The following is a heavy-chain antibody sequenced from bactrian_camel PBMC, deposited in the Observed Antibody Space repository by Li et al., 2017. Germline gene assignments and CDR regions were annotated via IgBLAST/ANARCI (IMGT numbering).Heavy chain of an antibody. CDR2: IDSSRV. D-gene: IGHD1*01. V-gene: IGHV3S53*01. CDR3: AAVGGFCYGVESKRLFTY. Sequence: HVQLVESGGGSVQPGGSLRLNCQISGDTYSRYCMGWFRKAPGKQREGVANIDSSRVVYAESVKGRFTISKDDAKHTLNLQLNDLKPEDTAMYYCAAVGGFCYGVESKRLFTYWGQGTQVTVS. J-gene: IGHJ4*01. CDR1: GDTYSRYC.